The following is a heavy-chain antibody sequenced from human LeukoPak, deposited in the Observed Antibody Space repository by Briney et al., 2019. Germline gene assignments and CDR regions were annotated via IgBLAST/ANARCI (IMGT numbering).Heavy chain of an antibody. CDR3: ARTSARGAQFDY. CDR2: IYASGST. J-gene: IGHJ4*02. D-gene: IGHD3-10*01. Sequence: SETLSLTCTVSGGSISNYHWSWIRQPAGMGLEWIGRIYASGSTNYNPSLKSRATMSVDTSNNQFSLNLCSVTAADTAVYYCARTSARGAQFDYWGQGTLVTVSS. V-gene: IGHV4-4*07. CDR1: GGSISNYH.